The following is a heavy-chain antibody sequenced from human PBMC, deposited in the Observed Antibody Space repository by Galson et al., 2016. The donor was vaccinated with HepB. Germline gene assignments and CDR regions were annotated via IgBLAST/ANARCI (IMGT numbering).Heavy chain of an antibody. Sequence: SLRLSCAGSGFTVNDHAMHWVRQAPGKGLEWVSGINWNSDRIGYAESVKGRFTISRDNAKKSLYLQMNGLRDEDTALYYCTKGIRAGGADVWGQGTTVTVSS. V-gene: IGHV3-9*01. CDR2: INWNSDRI. CDR3: TKGIRAGGADV. CDR1: GFTVNDHA. J-gene: IGHJ6*02. D-gene: IGHD2-21*01.